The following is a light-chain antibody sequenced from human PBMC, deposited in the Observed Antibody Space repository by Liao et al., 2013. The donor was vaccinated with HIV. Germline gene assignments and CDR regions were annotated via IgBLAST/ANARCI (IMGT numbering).Light chain of an antibody. J-gene: IGLJ1*01. CDR2: KDS. V-gene: IGLV3-25*03. CDR3: QVWDSSSDHLV. Sequence: SYELTQPPSVSVSPGQTARITCSGDALPKQYAYWYQQKPGQAPVLVIYKDSERPSGIPERFSGSSSGTTVTLTISGVQAEDEADYYCQVWDSSSDHLVFGTGTKVTVL. CDR1: ALPKQY.